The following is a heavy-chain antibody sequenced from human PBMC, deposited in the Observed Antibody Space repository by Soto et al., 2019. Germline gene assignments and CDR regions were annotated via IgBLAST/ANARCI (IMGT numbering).Heavy chain of an antibody. CDR1: GFTFTSYA. D-gene: IGHD2-15*01. J-gene: IGHJ4*02. Sequence: EVQLFESGGGLVQPGGSLRLSCEASGFTFTSYAMNWVRRSPGKGLEWVSAICGDGGSTKSAESVKGRFTISRDISENTLYLQMNSLRAEDTDVYYCAQGRRDTCYSGIDCWGQGTLVTV. V-gene: IGHV3-23*01. CDR3: AQGRRDTCYSGIDC. CDR2: ICGDGGST.